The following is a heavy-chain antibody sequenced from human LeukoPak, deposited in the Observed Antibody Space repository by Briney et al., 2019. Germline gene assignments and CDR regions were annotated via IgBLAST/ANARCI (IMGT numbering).Heavy chain of an antibody. Sequence: GGSLRLSCTVSGFTFHDYAMHWVRQAPGKGLEWVSHISGDGRSTYYAGSVKGRFTISRDNSKNSQYLQMNSLTTEDTAMYYCAKGGGWLVDYWGQGTLVTVSS. CDR1: GFTFHDYA. CDR2: ISGDGRST. J-gene: IGHJ4*02. V-gene: IGHV3-43*02. CDR3: AKGGGWLVDY. D-gene: IGHD6-19*01.